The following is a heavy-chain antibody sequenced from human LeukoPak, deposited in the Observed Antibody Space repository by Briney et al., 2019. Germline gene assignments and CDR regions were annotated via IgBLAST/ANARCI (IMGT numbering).Heavy chain of an antibody. CDR1: GFTFTSYA. CDR3: ARLHYYGSGIPFDY. J-gene: IGHJ4*02. V-gene: IGHV3-7*02. D-gene: IGHD3-10*01. CDR2: IKQDGSEK. Sequence: GGSLRLSCAASGFTFTSYAMSWVRQAPGKRLEWVANIKQDGSEKYYVDSVRGRFTISRDNAKNSLYLQMNSLRAEDTSVYYCARLHYYGSGIPFDYWGQGTLVTVSS.